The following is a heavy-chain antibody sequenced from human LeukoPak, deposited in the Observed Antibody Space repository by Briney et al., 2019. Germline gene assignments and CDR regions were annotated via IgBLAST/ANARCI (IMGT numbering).Heavy chain of an antibody. D-gene: IGHD2/OR15-2a*01. CDR3: TRENRPFCPFAY. J-gene: IGHJ4*02. Sequence: SGTLSLTCGVSGGSIDMTNYWSWVRQAPGKGLEWMGEIAHDGTRNYNASLRSRVAMSLDRANNQFSLSLTSVTAADTAVYYCTRENRPFCPFAYWGQGVLVTVSS. V-gene: IGHV4-4*02. CDR2: IAHDGTR. CDR1: GGSIDMTNY.